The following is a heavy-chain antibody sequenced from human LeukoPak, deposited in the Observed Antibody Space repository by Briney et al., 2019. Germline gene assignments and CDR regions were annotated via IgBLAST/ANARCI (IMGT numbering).Heavy chain of an antibody. CDR2: ITITGGST. D-gene: IGHD2-21*02. CDR1: GFTFSSYA. CDR3: ARTDETAPAEDFQH. J-gene: IGHJ1*01. Sequence: PGGSLRLSCAASGFTFSSYAMSWVRQAPGKGLEWVSGITITGGSTYHADSVKGRFTISRDNSKNTLYLQMKSLRAEDTAVYYCARTDETAPAEDFQHWGQGTLVTVSS. V-gene: IGHV3-23*01.